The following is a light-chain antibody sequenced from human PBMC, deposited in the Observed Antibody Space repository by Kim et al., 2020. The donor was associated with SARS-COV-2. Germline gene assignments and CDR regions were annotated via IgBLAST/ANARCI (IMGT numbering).Light chain of an antibody. Sequence: SSELTQDPAVSVALGQTVRTTCQGDSLRSYYASWYPQKPGQAPVLVIYGKNNRPSGIPDRFSGFSSGNTASLTITGAQAEDEADYYCNSRDSSGYHRYVFGTGAKVTVL. V-gene: IGLV3-19*01. CDR1: SLRSYY. J-gene: IGLJ1*01. CDR3: NSRDSSGYHRYV. CDR2: GKN.